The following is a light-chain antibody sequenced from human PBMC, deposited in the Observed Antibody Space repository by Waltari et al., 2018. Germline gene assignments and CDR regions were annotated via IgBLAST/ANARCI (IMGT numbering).Light chain of an antibody. V-gene: IGKV3-20*01. CDR1: QSISRT. CDR2: GAS. J-gene: IGKJ1*01. CDR3: QPYVTLPAT. Sequence: ILLTQSPGTLSLSPGDRATLSCRASQSISRTLPWYQQKPGQAPRLLIYGASIRASGIPYKFSGTGSGTDFSLTINRLEPEGFAVYFCQPYVTLPATFGQGTKVEI.